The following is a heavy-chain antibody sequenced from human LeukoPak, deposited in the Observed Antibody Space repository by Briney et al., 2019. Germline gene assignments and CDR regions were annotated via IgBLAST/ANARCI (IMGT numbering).Heavy chain of an antibody. V-gene: IGHV4-34*01. D-gene: IGHD6-13*01. CDR1: GGSFSGYY. Sequence: SETLSLTCAVYGGSFSGYYWSWIRQPPGKGLEWIGEINHSGSTYYNPSLKSRVTISVDTSKNQFSLKLSSVTAADTAVYYCARIYSSSWYGLDAFDIWGQGTMVTVYS. CDR2: INHSGST. CDR3: ARIYSSSWYGLDAFDI. J-gene: IGHJ3*02.